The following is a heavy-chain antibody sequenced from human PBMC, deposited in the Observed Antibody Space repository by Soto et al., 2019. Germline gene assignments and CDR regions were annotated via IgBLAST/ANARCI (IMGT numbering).Heavy chain of an antibody. J-gene: IGHJ4*02. CDR3: ARELRGQIVDY. CDR1: GYTFTSYG. CDR2: ISGYNGNT. Sequence: QVQLVQSGAEVKKPGASVKVSCKASGYTFTSYGISWVRQAPGQGLEWMGWISGYNGNTKYAQKLQGRVTRPTDTPTSTAYMELRSRRSDDTAVYYCARELRGQIVDYWGQGTLGTVSS. V-gene: IGHV1-18*01. D-gene: IGHD3-22*01.